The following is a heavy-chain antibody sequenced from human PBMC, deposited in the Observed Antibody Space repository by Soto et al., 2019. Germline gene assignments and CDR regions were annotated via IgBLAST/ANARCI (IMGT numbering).Heavy chain of an antibody. D-gene: IGHD6-6*01. Sequence: QVQLVQSGAEVKKPGSSVKVSCKASGGTFSSYAISWVRQAPGQGLEWMGGIIPIFGTANYAQKFQGRVTITADEYTRKAYMELRGLRSEDTAVYYCARPLRDSSSSSWFDPWGQGTLVTVSS. CDR3: ARPLRDSSSSSWFDP. CDR1: GGTFSSYA. CDR2: IIPIFGTA. J-gene: IGHJ5*02. V-gene: IGHV1-69*01.